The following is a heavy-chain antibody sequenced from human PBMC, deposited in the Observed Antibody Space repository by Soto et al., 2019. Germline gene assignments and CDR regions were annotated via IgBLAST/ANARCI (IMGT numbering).Heavy chain of an antibody. CDR3: ARALSSAAGLYFDF. J-gene: IGHJ4*02. CDR1: GGSISSYY. V-gene: IGHV4-4*07. D-gene: IGHD6-13*01. CDR2: IHTTDGT. Sequence: SETLSLSCTVSGGSISSYYWSWIRQPAGKGMEWIGRIHTTDGTNYNPSLKSRVTMSIDTSNNQFSLKLSSLTAADTAVYYCARALSSAAGLYFDFWGQGTLVTVSS.